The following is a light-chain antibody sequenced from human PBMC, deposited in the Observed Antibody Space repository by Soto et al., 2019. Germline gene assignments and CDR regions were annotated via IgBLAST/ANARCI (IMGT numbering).Light chain of an antibody. CDR1: QSISNY. V-gene: IGKV1-39*01. CDR2: AAS. CDR3: QQYHTSSIT. J-gene: IGKJ5*01. Sequence: DIQMTQSPSSLSASVGDRVTITCRASQSISNYLNWYQQKPGKAPKLLIYAASSLQTGVPSRFSGSASGTDFTLTISSLQPDDFATYYCQQYHTSSITFGQGTRLEI.